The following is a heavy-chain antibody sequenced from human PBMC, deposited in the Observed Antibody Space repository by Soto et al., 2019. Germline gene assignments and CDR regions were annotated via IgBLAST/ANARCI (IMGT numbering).Heavy chain of an antibody. CDR3: AKDWLGDYYYGMDV. V-gene: IGHV3-30*18. CDR1: GFTFSSYG. CDR2: ISYDGSNK. Sequence: GGSLRLSWAASGFTFSSYGMQWVRQAPGKGLEWVAVISYDGSNKYYADSGKGRFTISIDNSTNTLYLQMNSLRAEDTAVSYCAKDWLGDYYYGMDVWGQGTTVTVSS. D-gene: IGHD6-19*01. J-gene: IGHJ6*02.